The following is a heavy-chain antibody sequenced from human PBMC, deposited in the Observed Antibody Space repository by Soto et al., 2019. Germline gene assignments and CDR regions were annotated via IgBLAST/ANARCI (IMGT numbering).Heavy chain of an antibody. V-gene: IGHV1-18*01. CDR1: GYTFSSYA. CDR3: ARGGYYDSSGARNYHYYGMNV. J-gene: IGHJ6*02. Sequence: GASVKVSFKATGYTFSSYAISWVRQAPGQGLEWLGWISPYSDETQYAQKTQGRVFMTIDRSARTAYLDLRSLRSDDTAVYYCARGGYYDSSGARNYHYYGMNVWGQGTTVTVSS. D-gene: IGHD3-22*01. CDR2: ISPYSDET.